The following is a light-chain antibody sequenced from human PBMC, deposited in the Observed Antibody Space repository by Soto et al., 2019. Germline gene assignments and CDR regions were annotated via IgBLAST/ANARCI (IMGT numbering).Light chain of an antibody. CDR2: VNN. CDR3: SVWDDSLKGWV. J-gene: IGLJ3*02. Sequence: QSVVTQPPSASGTPGQRVTISCSGSNSNIGSHAVNWYRHLPGTAPKLLIYVNNERPSGVPDRFSGSKSGTSASLAISGLQSEDDADYYCSVWDDSLKGWVFGGGTKLTVL. CDR1: NSNIGSHA. V-gene: IGLV1-44*01.